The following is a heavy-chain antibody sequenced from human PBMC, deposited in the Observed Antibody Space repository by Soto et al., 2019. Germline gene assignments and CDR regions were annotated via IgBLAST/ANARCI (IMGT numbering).Heavy chain of an antibody. V-gene: IGHV1-2*04. Sequence: ASVKVSCKASGYTFTGYYMHWVRQAPGQGLEWMGWINPNSGGTNYAQKFQGWVTMTRDTSISTAYMELSRLRSDDTAVYYCARVRSTGIDAFDIWGQGTMVTVSS. CDR1: GYTFTGYY. J-gene: IGHJ3*02. D-gene: IGHD3-10*01. CDR3: ARVRSTGIDAFDI. CDR2: INPNSGGT.